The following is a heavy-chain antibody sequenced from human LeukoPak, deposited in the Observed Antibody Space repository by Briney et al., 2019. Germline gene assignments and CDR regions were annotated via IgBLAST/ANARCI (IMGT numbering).Heavy chain of an antibody. Sequence: PSETLSLTCTVSGGSISSYYWSWIRQPAGKGLEWIGRIYTSGSTNYNPSLKSRVTMSVDTSKNQFSLKLSSVTAADTAVYYCATRAGGYSYGYEDYWGQGTLVTASS. CDR2: IYTSGST. CDR3: ATRAGGYSYGYEDY. D-gene: IGHD5-18*01. J-gene: IGHJ4*02. CDR1: GGSISSYY. V-gene: IGHV4-4*07.